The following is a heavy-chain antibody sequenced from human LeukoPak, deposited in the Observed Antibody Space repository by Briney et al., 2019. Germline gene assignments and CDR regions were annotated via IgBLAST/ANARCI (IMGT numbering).Heavy chain of an antibody. CDR2: FDPEDCET. Sequence: AAVKVSCKVSGYSLSELSMHWVRQAPGKGLEWMGGFDPEDCETIYAQKFQGRVTMTEETSTSTAYMELRSLRSDDTAVYYCARDWENCSGGSCYAAYNWFDPWGRGTLVTVSS. CDR1: GYSLSELS. D-gene: IGHD2-15*01. CDR3: ARDWENCSGGSCYAAYNWFDP. V-gene: IGHV1-24*01. J-gene: IGHJ5*02.